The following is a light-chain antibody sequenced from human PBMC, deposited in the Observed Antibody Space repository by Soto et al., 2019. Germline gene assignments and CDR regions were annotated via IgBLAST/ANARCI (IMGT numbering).Light chain of an antibody. CDR1: QSVSSN. CDR3: QQYNNWWT. CDR2: GAS. Sequence: EREMTQSPAPLSVSPGERATLSCRASQSVSSNLAWYQQKPGQAPRLLIYGASTRATGIPARFSGSGSGTEFTLTISSLQSEDFAVYYCQQYNNWWTFGQGTKV. J-gene: IGKJ1*01. V-gene: IGKV3-15*01.